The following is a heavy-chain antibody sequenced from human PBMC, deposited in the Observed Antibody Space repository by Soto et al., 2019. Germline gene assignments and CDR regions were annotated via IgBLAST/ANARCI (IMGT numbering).Heavy chain of an antibody. D-gene: IGHD1-1*01. CDR2: IFYSRTT. CDR1: VDSISSAAYY. J-gene: IGHJ6*02. Sequence: SETLSLTCTVPVDSISSAAYYWSWIRQTPGKGLEWIGHIFYSRTTYYHPSIKSRLTISVDTSKNHFSLRLTSVTAADTAVYYCARDLWVEPELYYYGMDVWGQGTTVTVSS. V-gene: IGHV4-30-4*08. CDR3: ARDLWVEPELYYYGMDV.